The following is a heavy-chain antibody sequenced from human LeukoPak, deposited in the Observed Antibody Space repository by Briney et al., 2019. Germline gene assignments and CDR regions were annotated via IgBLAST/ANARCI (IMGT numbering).Heavy chain of an antibody. Sequence: GGSLRLSCAASGFTFTNYAMSWVRQAPAKGLEWVSAISDSGGSAFYADSVRGRFTISRDNSKSTLYLQMNSLRAEDTAVYYCVRDRAVSPFPPDAFDMWGQGTMVTVAS. V-gene: IGHV3-23*01. D-gene: IGHD4-17*01. J-gene: IGHJ3*02. CDR1: GFTFTNYA. CDR2: ISDSGGSA. CDR3: VRDRAVSPFPPDAFDM.